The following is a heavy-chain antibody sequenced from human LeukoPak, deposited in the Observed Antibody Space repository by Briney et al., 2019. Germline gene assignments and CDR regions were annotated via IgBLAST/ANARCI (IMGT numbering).Heavy chain of an antibody. CDR1: GGFISSYY. Sequence: SETLSLTCTVSGGFISSYYWSWIRQPAGKGLEWIGRIYSSGSTNYNPSLKSRVTMSVDTSKNQFSLKLNSVTAADTAVYYCARYSYAEYYFDYWGQGTLVTVSS. CDR2: IYSSGST. V-gene: IGHV4-4*07. D-gene: IGHD5-18*01. CDR3: ARYSYAEYYFDY. J-gene: IGHJ4*02.